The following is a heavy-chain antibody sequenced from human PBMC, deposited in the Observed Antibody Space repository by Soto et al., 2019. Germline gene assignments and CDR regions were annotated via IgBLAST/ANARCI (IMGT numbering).Heavy chain of an antibody. CDR1: GYTFTSYG. Sequence: GASVKVSCKASGYTFTSYGISWVRQAPGQGLEWMGWISAYNGNTNYAQKLQGRVTMTTDTSTSTAYMELRGLRSDDTAVYYCARAGGAVAAFYWFDPWGQGTLVTVSS. J-gene: IGHJ5*02. CDR2: ISAYNGNT. D-gene: IGHD6-19*01. V-gene: IGHV1-18*01. CDR3: ARAGGAVAAFYWFDP.